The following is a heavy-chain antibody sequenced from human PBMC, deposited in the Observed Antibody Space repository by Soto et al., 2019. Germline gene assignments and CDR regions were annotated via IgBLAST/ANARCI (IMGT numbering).Heavy chain of an antibody. Sequence: GGSLRLSCAASGFTFSSYAMSWVRQAPGKGLEWVSAISGSGGSTYYADSVKGRFTISRDNSKNTLYLQMNSLRAEDTAVYYCAKVGCSSTSCYYYYYMDVWGKGTTVTVSS. CDR1: GFTFSSYA. CDR3: AKVGCSSTSCYYYYYMDV. V-gene: IGHV3-23*01. D-gene: IGHD2-2*01. CDR2: ISGSGGST. J-gene: IGHJ6*03.